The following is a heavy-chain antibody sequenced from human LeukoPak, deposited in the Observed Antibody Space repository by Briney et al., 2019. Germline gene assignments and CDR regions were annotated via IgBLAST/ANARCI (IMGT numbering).Heavy chain of an antibody. Sequence: ASVKVSCKASGYTFTDYYLPWVRQAPGQRLEWMGWIPPNGGGTNYAQNFKGRVTMTGDTSNNTAYMELSRLRADDAAVYYCARVVDDWDYFDYWGQGTLVTVSS. V-gene: IGHV1-2*02. CDR3: ARVVDDWDYFDY. CDR2: IPPNGGGT. CDR1: GYTFTDYY. D-gene: IGHD2-15*01. J-gene: IGHJ4*02.